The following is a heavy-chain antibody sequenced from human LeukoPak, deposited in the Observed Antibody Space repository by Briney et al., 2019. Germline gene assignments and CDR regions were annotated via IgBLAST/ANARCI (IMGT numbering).Heavy chain of an antibody. V-gene: IGHV3-21*01. Sequence: PGGSLRLSCAVSGFTFSSYSMNWVRQAPGKGLEWVSSISSSSSYIYYADSVKGRFTISRDNAKNSLYLQMNSLRAEDTAVYYCASDGDRSGYTFDIRGQGTMVTVSS. D-gene: IGHD3-22*01. CDR2: ISSSSSYI. J-gene: IGHJ3*02. CDR1: GFTFSSYS. CDR3: ASDGDRSGYTFDI.